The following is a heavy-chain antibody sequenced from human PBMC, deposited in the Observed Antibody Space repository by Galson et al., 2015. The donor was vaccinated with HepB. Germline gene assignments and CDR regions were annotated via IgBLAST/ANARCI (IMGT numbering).Heavy chain of an antibody. Sequence: SVKVSCKASGGTFSSYAISWVRQAPGQGLEWMGGIIPIFGTANYAQKFQGRVTITADESTSTAYMELSSLRSEDTAVYYCARPVPEYSSSWSELDVWGQGTTVTVSS. CDR3: ARPVPEYSSSWSELDV. J-gene: IGHJ6*02. CDR2: IIPIFGTA. D-gene: IGHD6-13*01. CDR1: GGTFSSYA. V-gene: IGHV1-69*13.